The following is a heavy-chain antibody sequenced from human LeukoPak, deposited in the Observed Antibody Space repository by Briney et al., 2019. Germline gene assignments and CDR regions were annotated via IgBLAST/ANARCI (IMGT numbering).Heavy chain of an antibody. V-gene: IGHV3-23*01. CDR2: IKGGGGDP. CDR1: GFTFSTSA. Sequence: QPGGSLRLSCAASGFTFSTSAMRWLRQAPGKGLEGVSSIKGGGGDPFYADSVKGRFTISRDNSKNTLFLQLNSLRAEDTAVYYCAKGGHDYNPFYWWGQGTLVTVSS. J-gene: IGHJ4*02. CDR3: AKGGHDYNPFYW. D-gene: IGHD4-11*01.